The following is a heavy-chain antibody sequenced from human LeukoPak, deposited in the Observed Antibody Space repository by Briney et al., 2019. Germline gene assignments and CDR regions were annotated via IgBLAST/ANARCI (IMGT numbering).Heavy chain of an antibody. D-gene: IGHD6-13*01. CDR1: GGSISSSSYY. V-gene: IGHV4-39*01. CDR2: IYYSGST. Sequence: SETLSLTCTVSGGSISSSSYYWGWIRQPPGKGLEWIGSIYYSGSTYYNPSLKSRVTISVDTSKNQFSLKLSSVTAADTAVYYCASTADSRIAAATFDYWGQGTLVTVSS. CDR3: ASTADSRIAAATFDY. J-gene: IGHJ4*02.